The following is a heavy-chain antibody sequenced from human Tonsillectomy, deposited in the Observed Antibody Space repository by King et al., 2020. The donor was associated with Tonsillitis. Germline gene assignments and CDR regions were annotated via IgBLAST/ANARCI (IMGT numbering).Heavy chain of an antibody. CDR3: AKRLYYNSGWAFDY. Sequence: VQLVESGGGLVQPGGSLRLSCAASGFTFSNYAMSWVRQAPGKGLEWVSVIYNGGSSTYYEDSVKGRFTITRDNSKNTLYLQMNSLRAEDTAVYYCAKRLYYNSGWAFDYWGQGTLVTVSS. CDR2: IYNGGSST. V-gene: IGHV3-23*03. J-gene: IGHJ4*02. CDR1: GFTFSNYA. D-gene: IGHD3-22*01.